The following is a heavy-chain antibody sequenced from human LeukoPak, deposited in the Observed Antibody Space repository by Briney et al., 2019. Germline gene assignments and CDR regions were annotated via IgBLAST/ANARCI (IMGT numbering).Heavy chain of an antibody. V-gene: IGHV3-21*01. Sequence: GGSLRLSCAASGFTFSSYSMNWVRRAPGKGLEWVSSISSSSSYIYYADSVKGRFTISRDNAKNSLYLQMNSLRAEDTAVYYCARDVGRVYYDFWSGYFGDQDYYYYYYMDVWGKGTTVTVSS. CDR2: ISSSSSYI. D-gene: IGHD3-3*01. CDR3: ARDVGRVYYDFWSGYFGDQDYYYYYYMDV. J-gene: IGHJ6*03. CDR1: GFTFSSYS.